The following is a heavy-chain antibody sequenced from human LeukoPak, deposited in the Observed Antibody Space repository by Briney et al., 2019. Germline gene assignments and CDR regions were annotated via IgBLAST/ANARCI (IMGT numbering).Heavy chain of an antibody. CDR3: ARVVSPYGDYGLGDP. CDR2: ISGSGGST. D-gene: IGHD4-17*01. Sequence: GGSLRLSCAASGFTFSSYAMSWVRQAPGKGLEWVSAISGSGGSTYYADSVKGRFTISRDNAKNSLYLQMNSLRAEDTAVYYCARVVSPYGDYGLGDPWGQGTLVTVSS. V-gene: IGHV3-23*01. J-gene: IGHJ5*02. CDR1: GFTFSSYA.